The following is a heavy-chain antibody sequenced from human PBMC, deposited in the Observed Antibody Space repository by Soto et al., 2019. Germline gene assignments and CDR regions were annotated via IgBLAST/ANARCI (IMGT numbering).Heavy chain of an antibody. CDR3: ARWGGSSRPCDY. Sequence: QVQLQESGPGLVKPSQTLSLTCTVSGGSISSGGYYWSWIRHHPGKGLEWIGYIYYSGSTYYNPSLKSRVTISVDTSKNQFSLKLNSVTAADTAVYYCARWGGSSRPCDYWGQGTLVTVSS. V-gene: IGHV4-31*03. J-gene: IGHJ4*02. CDR1: GGSISSGGYY. D-gene: IGHD6-6*01. CDR2: IYYSGST.